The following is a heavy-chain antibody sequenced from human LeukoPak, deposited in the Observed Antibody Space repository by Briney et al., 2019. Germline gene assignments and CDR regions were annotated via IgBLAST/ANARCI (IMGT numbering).Heavy chain of an antibody. CDR3: ARDPWPSGSYYFDY. CDR1: GDSVSSYY. V-gene: IGHV4-4*07. Sequence: ASETLSLTCIVSGDSVSSYYWSWIRQPAGKGLEWIGRIYTSGSTNYNPSPKSRVTISVDTSKNQFSLKLSSVTAADTAVYYCARDPWPSGSYYFDYWGQGTLVTVSS. CDR2: IYTSGST. D-gene: IGHD3-10*01. J-gene: IGHJ4*02.